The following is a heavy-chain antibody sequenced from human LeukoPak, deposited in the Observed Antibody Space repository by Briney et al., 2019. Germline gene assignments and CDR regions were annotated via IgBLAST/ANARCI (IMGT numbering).Heavy chain of an antibody. CDR3: ARLHRRSYYYDSSGYYRDY. V-gene: IGHV4-61*02. J-gene: IGHJ4*02. CDR1: GGSISSGSYY. D-gene: IGHD3-22*01. CDR2: IYTSGST. Sequence: SQTLSLTCTVSGGSISSGSYYWSWIRQPAGKGLEWIGRIYTSGSTNYNPSLKSRVTISVDTSKNQFSLKLSSVTAADTAVYYCARLHRRSYYYDSSGYYRDYWGQGTLVTVSS.